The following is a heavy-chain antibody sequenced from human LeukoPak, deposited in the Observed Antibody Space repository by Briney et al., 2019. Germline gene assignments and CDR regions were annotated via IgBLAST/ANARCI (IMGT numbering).Heavy chain of an antibody. J-gene: IGHJ4*02. CDR3: AKRTTMVRGVNLDY. V-gene: IGHV3-53*01. D-gene: IGHD3-10*01. CDR2: IYAGGST. CDR1: GFTVSSNY. Sequence: GGSLRLSCAASGFTVSSNYMTWVRQAPGKGVEWVSVIYAGGSTYYADSVKGRFTISRDNSKNTLYLQMNSLRAEDTAVYYCAKRTTMVRGVNLDYWGQGTLVTVSS.